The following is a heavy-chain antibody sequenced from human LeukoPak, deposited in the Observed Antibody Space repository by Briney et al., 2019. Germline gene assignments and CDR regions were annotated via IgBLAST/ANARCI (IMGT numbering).Heavy chain of an antibody. CDR3: ARSGGSGSYYILFDY. J-gene: IGHJ4*02. CDR1: GGTFSSYA. CDR2: INPSGGST. Sequence: GSSVKVSCKASGGTFSSYAISWVRQAPGQGLEWMGIINPSGGSTSYAQKFQGRVTMTRDTSTSTVYMELSSLRSEDTAVYYCARSGGSGSYYILFDYWGQGTLVTVSS. D-gene: IGHD3-10*01. V-gene: IGHV1-46*01.